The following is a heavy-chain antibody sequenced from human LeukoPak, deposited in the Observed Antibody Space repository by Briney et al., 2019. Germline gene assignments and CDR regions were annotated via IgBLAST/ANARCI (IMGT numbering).Heavy chain of an antibody. CDR1: GGTFKSFV. Sequence: SVKVSCEASGGTFKSFVISWVRQAPGQGLEWVGRIIPLLGTPDYAQKFQGRVTITSDKYTGTAHIELSSLRSEDTAMYYCARMKYVDSTGYSHAEYFQHWGQGTLVIVSS. V-gene: IGHV1-69*04. CDR2: IIPLLGTP. J-gene: IGHJ1*01. CDR3: ARMKYVDSTGYSHAEYFQH. D-gene: IGHD3-22*01.